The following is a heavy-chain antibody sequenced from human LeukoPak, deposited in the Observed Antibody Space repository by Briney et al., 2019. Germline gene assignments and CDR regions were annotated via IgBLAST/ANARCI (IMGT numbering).Heavy chain of an antibody. J-gene: IGHJ3*01. CDR2: VSGKSRAI. CDR1: GFIFSDYG. Sequence: GGSLRLSCAASGFIFSDYGINWVRQAPGKGLEWLTFVSGKSRAIYYADSVKGRFTISRDNAKESVYLHMSSLRAEDTAVYYCAREALVGHTDDAFDVWGQGTMVTVSS. V-gene: IGHV3-48*04. CDR3: AREALVGHTDDAFDV. D-gene: IGHD1-26*01.